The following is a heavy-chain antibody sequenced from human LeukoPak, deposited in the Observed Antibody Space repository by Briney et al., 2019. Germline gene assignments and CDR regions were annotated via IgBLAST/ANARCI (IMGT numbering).Heavy chain of an antibody. CDR3: ARGFLGLNGGV. D-gene: IGHD1-26*01. Sequence: SETLSLTCAVYGGSFSGYYWSWIRQAPGKGLEWIGEINHNGSTSSNPSLKSRVTISVDTSRSRFSLKLNSATAADTAVYYCARGFLGLNGGVWGQGTTVTVSS. V-gene: IGHV4-34*01. CDR2: INHNGST. J-gene: IGHJ6*02. CDR1: GGSFSGYY.